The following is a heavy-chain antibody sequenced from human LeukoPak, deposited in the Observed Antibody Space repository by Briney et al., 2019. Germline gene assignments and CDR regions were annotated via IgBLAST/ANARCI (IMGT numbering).Heavy chain of an antibody. CDR2: INPSGGAT. V-gene: IGHV1-46*01. D-gene: IGHD3-22*01. Sequence: SVKVSCKASGYTFTGYYMHWVRQAPGQGLEWMGIINPSGGATSYAQKFQGRVTMTRDTSTGTVHMELSSLRSEDTAVYYCARDGSPHVSMTVVTSPDYWGQGTLVTVSS. J-gene: IGHJ4*02. CDR3: ARDGSPHVSMTVVTSPDY. CDR1: GYTFTGYY.